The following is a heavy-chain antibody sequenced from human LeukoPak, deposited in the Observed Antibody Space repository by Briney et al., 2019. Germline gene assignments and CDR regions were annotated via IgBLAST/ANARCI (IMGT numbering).Heavy chain of an antibody. J-gene: IGHJ5*02. Sequence: GGSLRLSCAASGFTFSSYAISWVRQAPGQGREWMGRIIPILGIANYAQKFQGRVTITADKSTSTAYMELSSLRSEDTAVYYCARDFLSWGQGTLVTVSS. CDR1: GFTFSSYA. D-gene: IGHD2/OR15-2a*01. V-gene: IGHV1-69*04. CDR3: ARDFLS. CDR2: IIPILGIA.